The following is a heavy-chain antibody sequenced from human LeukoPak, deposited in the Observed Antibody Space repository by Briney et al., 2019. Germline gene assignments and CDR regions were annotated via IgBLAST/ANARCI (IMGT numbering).Heavy chain of an antibody. V-gene: IGHV4-34*01. CDR1: GGSFSGYY. D-gene: IGHD6-19*01. J-gene: IGHJ6*02. CDR2: INHSGST. CDR3: ASAQWLVVQDSSYYYYGMDV. Sequence: SETLSLTRAVYGGSFSGYYWRWIRQPPGKGLEWIGEINHSGSTNYNPSLKSRVTILVDTSKNQFSLKLSSVTAADTAVYYCASAQWLVVQDSSYYYYGMDVWGQGTTVTVSS.